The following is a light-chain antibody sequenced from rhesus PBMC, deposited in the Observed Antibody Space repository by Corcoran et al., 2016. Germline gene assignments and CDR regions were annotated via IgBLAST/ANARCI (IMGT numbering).Light chain of an antibody. CDR3: LQDYTTPYS. CDR2: AAS. V-gene: IGKV1-94*01. Sequence: DIQMTQSPSSLSASVGDRVTVTCWASQGINKELSWYQQKPGKAPTLLIVAASRLQTGVPSRFSGSGSGTDYTLTISSLQPEDVATYYCLQDYTTPYSFGQGTKVEIK. CDR1: QGINKE. J-gene: IGKJ2*01.